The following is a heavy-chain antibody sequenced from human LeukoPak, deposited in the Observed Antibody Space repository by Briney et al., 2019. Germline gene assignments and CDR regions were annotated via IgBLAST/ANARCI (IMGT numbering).Heavy chain of an antibody. D-gene: IGHD6-13*01. CDR1: GFTVSSNH. J-gene: IGHJ4*02. CDR3: ARDPPGYSSSWYATFDY. Sequence: GGSLRLSCAASGFTVSSNHMSWVRQGPGKGLEWVSVIYSGGSTYYADPEKGRFTISRDNSKNTLYLQMNSLRAEDTAVYYCARDPPGYSSSWYATFDYWGQGTLVTVSS. CDR2: IYSGGST. V-gene: IGHV3-53*01.